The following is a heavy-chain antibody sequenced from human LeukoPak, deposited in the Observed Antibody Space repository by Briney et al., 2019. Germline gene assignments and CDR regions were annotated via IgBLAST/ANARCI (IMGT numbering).Heavy chain of an antibody. Sequence: GGSLRLSCAASGFTFSSYSMNWVRQAPGKGLEWVSYISSSSSTIYYADSVKGRFTISRDNAKNSLYLQMNSLRAEDTAVYYCARSVLLTSGQQLEPEKNDYWGQGTLVTVSS. J-gene: IGHJ4*02. CDR1: GFTFSSYS. CDR3: ARSVLLTSGQQLEPEKNDY. D-gene: IGHD6-13*01. V-gene: IGHV3-48*04. CDR2: ISSSSSTI.